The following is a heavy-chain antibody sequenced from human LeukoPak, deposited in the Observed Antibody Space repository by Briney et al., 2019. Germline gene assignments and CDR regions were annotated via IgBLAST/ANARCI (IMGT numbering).Heavy chain of an antibody. Sequence: PSETLSLTCAVSGYSINSGFCWSWIRQAPGRGLEYIGNIYHTGSTYYRPSLKSRVTISVDTAKNQFSLGLSSVTAANTAVYYCAREGAVATSAAIQDWGLGTLVTVSS. V-gene: IGHV4-38-2*02. J-gene: IGHJ1*01. D-gene: IGHD3-16*01. CDR2: IYHTGST. CDR1: GYSINSGFC. CDR3: AREGAVATSAAIQD.